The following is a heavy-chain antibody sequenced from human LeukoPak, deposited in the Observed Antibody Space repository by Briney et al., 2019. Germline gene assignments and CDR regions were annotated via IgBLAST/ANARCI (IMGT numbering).Heavy chain of an antibody. CDR3: ARDGDLYSSSCPNY. CDR1: GYTFTGYY. D-gene: IGHD6-13*01. J-gene: IGHJ4*02. Sequence: ASVTVSCKASGYTFTGYYMHWVRQAPGQGLEWMGWINPNSGGTNYAQKFQGRVTMTRDTSISTAYMELSRLRSDDTAVYYCARDGDLYSSSCPNYWGQGTLVTVSS. V-gene: IGHV1-2*02. CDR2: INPNSGGT.